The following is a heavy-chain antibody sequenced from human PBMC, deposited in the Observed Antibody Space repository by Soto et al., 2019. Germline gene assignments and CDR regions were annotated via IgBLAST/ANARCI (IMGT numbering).Heavy chain of an antibody. CDR2: ISDSGRST. J-gene: IGHJ4*02. V-gene: IGHV3-48*03. D-gene: IGHD5-12*01. Sequence: EVQLVESGGALVQPGGSLRLSCAASGFTFSYYEMNWVRQAPGKGLEWVSYISDSGRSTSYADSVRGRFTISRDNTKNYLFLKMNSLRAEDTAIFYCAKDPEKYSGYDLGIASWGQGPPVTVS. CDR3: AKDPEKYSGYDLGIAS. CDR1: GFTFSYYE.